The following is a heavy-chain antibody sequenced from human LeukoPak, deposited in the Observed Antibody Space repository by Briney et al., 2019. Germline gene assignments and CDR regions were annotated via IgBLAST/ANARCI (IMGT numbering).Heavy chain of an antibody. CDR2: IIPILGIA. CDR3: ARDGGDGYQPDY. D-gene: IGHD5-24*01. Sequence: ASVKVSCKASGYTFTSYGISWVRQAPGQGLEWMGRIIPILGIANYAQKFQGRVTITADKSTSTAYMELSSLRSEDTAVYYCARDGGDGYQPDYWGQGTLVTVSS. CDR1: GYTFTSYG. V-gene: IGHV1-69*04. J-gene: IGHJ4*02.